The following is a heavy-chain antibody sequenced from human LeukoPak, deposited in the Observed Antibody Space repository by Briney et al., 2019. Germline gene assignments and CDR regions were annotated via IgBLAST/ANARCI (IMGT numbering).Heavy chain of an antibody. V-gene: IGHV3-66*01. CDR2: IYSGGST. Sequence: GGSLRLSCAASGFTVSSNYMSWVRQAPGKGLEWVSVIYSGGSTYYADSVKGRFTISRDNSKNTLYLQMNSLRAEDTAVYYRASRVEQLALGYFDYWGQGTLVTVSS. J-gene: IGHJ4*02. D-gene: IGHD6-13*01. CDR3: ASRVEQLALGYFDY. CDR1: GFTVSSNY.